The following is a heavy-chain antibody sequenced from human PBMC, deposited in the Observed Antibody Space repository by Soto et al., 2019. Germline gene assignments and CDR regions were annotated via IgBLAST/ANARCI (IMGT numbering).Heavy chain of an antibody. D-gene: IGHD2-2*01. Sequence: QVQLVQSGAEVKKPGASVKVSCKASGYTFTSYGIIWVRQAPGQGLEWMGWISAYNGNTNYAQKLQGRVTMTTDTSTSTAYMELRSLRSDDTAVYYCARDRYCSSTSCSHYYYYYMDVWGKGTTVTVSS. CDR1: GYTFTSYG. J-gene: IGHJ6*03. CDR2: ISAYNGNT. CDR3: ARDRYCSSTSCSHYYYYYMDV. V-gene: IGHV1-18*01.